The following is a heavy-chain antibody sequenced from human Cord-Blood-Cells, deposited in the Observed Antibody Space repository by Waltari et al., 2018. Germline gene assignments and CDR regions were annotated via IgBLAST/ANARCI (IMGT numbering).Heavy chain of an antibody. CDR2: INPSGGST. CDR1: GYTFTSYY. D-gene: IGHD3-22*01. V-gene: IGHV1-46*01. Sequence: QVQLVQSGAEVKKPGASVKVSCMASGYTFTSYYMHWVRQAPGQGLEWMGIINPSGGSTSYAQKFQGRVTMTRDTSTSTVYMELSSLRSEDTAVYYCARVGDYDSSGYYAFDIWGQGTMVTVSS. CDR3: ARVGDYDSSGYYAFDI. J-gene: IGHJ3*02.